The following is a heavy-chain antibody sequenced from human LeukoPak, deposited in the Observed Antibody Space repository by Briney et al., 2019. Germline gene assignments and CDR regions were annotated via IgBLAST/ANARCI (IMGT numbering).Heavy chain of an antibody. CDR2: IYTSGTT. J-gene: IGHJ4*02. Sequence: SETLSLTCTVSGGSISSYYWSWIRQPAGKGLEWIGRIYTSGTTHYNPSLKSRVTMSVDTSKNQFSLKLSSVTAADTAVYYCARIRRFGELPRFDYWGQGTLVTVSS. D-gene: IGHD3-10*01. CDR3: ARIRRFGELPRFDY. CDR1: GGSISSYY. V-gene: IGHV4-4*07.